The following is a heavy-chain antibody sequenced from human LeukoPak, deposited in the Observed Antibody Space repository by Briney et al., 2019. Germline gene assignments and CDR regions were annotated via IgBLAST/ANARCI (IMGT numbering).Heavy chain of an antibody. J-gene: IGHJ5*02. Sequence: GGSLRLSCAASGFTFSSYSMNWVRQAPGKGLEWVSSISSSSSYLYYADSVKGRFSISRDDAKNSLSLQMNSLRAEDTAVYYCARGPVYWFGELGSWGQGTLVTVSS. V-gene: IGHV3-21*01. CDR2: ISSSSSYL. CDR1: GFTFSSYS. CDR3: ARGPVYWFGELGS. D-gene: IGHD3-10*01.